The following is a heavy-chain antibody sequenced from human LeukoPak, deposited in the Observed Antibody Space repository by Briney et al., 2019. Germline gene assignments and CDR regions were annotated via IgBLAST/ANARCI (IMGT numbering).Heavy chain of an antibody. Sequence: SETLSLTCTVSGDSISSGDYYWSWIRQPAGKGLEWIGRIYTSGSTNYNPSLKSRVTISVDTSKNQFSLKLSSVTAADTAVYYCARVRPYDYVWGSYRPYYYYYMDVWGKGTTVTVSS. CDR1: GDSISSGDYY. CDR3: ARVRPYDYVWGSYRPYYYYYMDV. J-gene: IGHJ6*03. CDR2: IYTSGST. D-gene: IGHD3-16*02. V-gene: IGHV4-61*02.